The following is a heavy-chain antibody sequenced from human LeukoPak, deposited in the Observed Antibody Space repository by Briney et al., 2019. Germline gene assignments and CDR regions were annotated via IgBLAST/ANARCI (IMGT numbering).Heavy chain of an antibody. J-gene: IGHJ5*02. CDR1: ALTFSSYA. D-gene: IGHD6-13*01. Sequence: GRSLTLASAASALTFSSYAMSCVRQAAGKGLEWVSAISGSGGITYYADDVKGRFTISRDNSKNTLYLQMNSLRAEDTAVYYCAKAPLITSSSWYHWFDPWGQGTLVTVSS. V-gene: IGHV3-23*01. CDR2: ISGSGGIT. CDR3: AKAPLITSSSWYHWFDP.